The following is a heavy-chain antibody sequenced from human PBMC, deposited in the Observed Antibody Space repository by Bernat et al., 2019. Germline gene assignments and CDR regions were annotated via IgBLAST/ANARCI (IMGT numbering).Heavy chain of an antibody. CDR1: GGTFSRYA. D-gene: IGHD2-2*01. J-gene: IGHJ4*02. CDR3: AGGSSDCSTAMCPYAY. CDR2: ITPIFGTA. Sequence: QVQLVQSGAEAKKPGSSVKVSCKASGGTFSRYAIRWVRQAPGQGLEWMGGITPIFGTANYAQKFQGRVTITADQSTSTAYMELRSLRSEDTAVYYCAGGSSDCSTAMCPYAYWGQGTLVTVSS. V-gene: IGHV1-69*01.